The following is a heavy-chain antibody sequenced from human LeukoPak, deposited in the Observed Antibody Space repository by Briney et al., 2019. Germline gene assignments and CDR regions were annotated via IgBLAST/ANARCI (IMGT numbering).Heavy chain of an antibody. V-gene: IGHV3-38-3*01. CDR1: GFTVSSNE. D-gene: IGHD3-3*01. Sequence: PGGSLRLSCAASGFTVSSNEMSWVRQAPGKGLEWVSSISGGSTYYADSRKGRFTISRDNSKNTLYLQMNSLRAEDTAVYYCAKSRSDVVDYWGQGTLVTVSS. CDR3: AKSRSDVVDY. J-gene: IGHJ4*02. CDR2: ISGGST.